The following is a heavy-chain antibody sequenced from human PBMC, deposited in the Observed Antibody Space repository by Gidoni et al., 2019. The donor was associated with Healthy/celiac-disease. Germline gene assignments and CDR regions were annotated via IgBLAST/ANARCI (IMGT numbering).Heavy chain of an antibody. CDR3: ARDSNYYDSSGYYAAFDI. Sequence: QVQLQESGPGLVQPSETLSLTCTGYGGSISSYYWSWIRQPPGKGLEWIGYIYYSGSTNYNPSLKSRVTISVDTSKNQFSLKLSSVTAADTAVYYCARDSNYYDSSGYYAAFDIWGQGTMVTVSS. V-gene: IGHV4-59*01. J-gene: IGHJ3*02. CDR1: GGSISSYY. CDR2: IYYSGST. D-gene: IGHD3-22*01.